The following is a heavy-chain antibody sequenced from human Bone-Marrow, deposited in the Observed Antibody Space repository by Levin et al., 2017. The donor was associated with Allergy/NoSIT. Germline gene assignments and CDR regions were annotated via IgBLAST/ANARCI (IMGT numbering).Heavy chain of an antibody. CDR1: GYTFTSYD. D-gene: IGHD5-18*01. CDR3: ARSATAIGSRYYYYGMDV. V-gene: IGHV1-8*01. J-gene: IGHJ6*02. CDR2: MNPNSGNT. Sequence: ASVKVSCKASGYTFTSYDINWVRQATGQGLEWMGWMNPNSGNTGYAQKFQGRVTMTRNTSISTAYMELSSLRSEDTAVYYCARSATAIGSRYYYYGMDVWGQGTTVTVSS.